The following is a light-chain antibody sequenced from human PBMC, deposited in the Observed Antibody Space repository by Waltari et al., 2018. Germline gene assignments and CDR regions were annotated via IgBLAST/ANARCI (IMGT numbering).Light chain of an antibody. Sequence: EIVLTQSPGTLSLSPGERATLSCRASQSVSRTLAWYHQKPDQAPKRLLYGASIRATGIPYRFTGSGSGTDFSLTISSLEPEDFAVYFCKHYVRLPATFGQGTKVEIK. CDR2: GAS. J-gene: IGKJ1*01. V-gene: IGKV3-20*01. CDR1: QSVSRT. CDR3: KHYVRLPAT.